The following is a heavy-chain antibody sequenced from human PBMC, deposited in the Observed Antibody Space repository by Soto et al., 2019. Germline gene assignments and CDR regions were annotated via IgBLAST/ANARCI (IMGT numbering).Heavy chain of an antibody. V-gene: IGHV1-8*01. CDR1: GYTFTSYD. D-gene: IGHD3-3*01. Sequence: WASVKVSCKASGYTFTSYDINWVRQATGQGLEWMGWMNPNSGNTGYAQKFQGRVTMTRNTSISTAYMELSSLRSEDTAVYYCARGLMTIFGVVTPLFLPTEYGMDVWGQGTTVTVSS. CDR3: ARGLMTIFGVVTPLFLPTEYGMDV. CDR2: MNPNSGNT. J-gene: IGHJ6*02.